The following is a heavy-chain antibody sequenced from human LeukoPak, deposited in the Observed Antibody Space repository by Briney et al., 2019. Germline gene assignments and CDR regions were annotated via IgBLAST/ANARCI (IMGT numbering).Heavy chain of an antibody. J-gene: IGHJ4*02. CDR1: GFAFNTYA. CDR2: IWHDGSHK. CDR3: AREIFGSGSYPDL. D-gene: IGHD3-10*01. V-gene: IGHV3-33*01. Sequence: PGGSLRLSCAASGFAFNTYAMHWVRQAPGQGLEWVALIWHDGSHKFYSNSVRGQFTISRDNSKNTVSLQMNNLRPEHTAVYYCAREIFGSGSYPDLWGRRTLVTVSS.